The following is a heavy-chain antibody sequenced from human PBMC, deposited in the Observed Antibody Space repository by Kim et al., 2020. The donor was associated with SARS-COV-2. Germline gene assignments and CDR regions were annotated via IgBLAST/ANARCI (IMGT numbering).Heavy chain of an antibody. Sequence: SVKVSCKASGFTFTSSAVQWVRQARGQRLEWIGWIVVGSGNTNYAQKFQERVTITRDMSTSTAYMELSSLRSEDTAVYYCAADSGGHEGGAYWGQGTLVTVSS. CDR1: GFTFTSSA. J-gene: IGHJ4*02. CDR2: IVVGSGNT. D-gene: IGHD3-10*01. CDR3: AADSGGHEGGAY. V-gene: IGHV1-58*01.